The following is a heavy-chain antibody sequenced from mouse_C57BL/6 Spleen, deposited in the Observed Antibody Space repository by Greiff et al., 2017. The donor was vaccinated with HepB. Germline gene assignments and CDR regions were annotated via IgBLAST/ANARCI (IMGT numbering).Heavy chain of an antibody. CDR2: IDPSDSYT. V-gene: IGHV1-69*01. Sequence: QVQLKQPGAELVMPGASVKLSCKASGYTFTSYWMHWVEQRPGQGLEWIGEIDPSDSYTNYNQKFKGKSTLTVDKSSSTAYMQLSSLTSEDSAVYYCARTRPYYAMDYWGQGTSVTVSS. CDR1: GYTFTSYW. D-gene: IGHD3-1*01. CDR3: ARTRPYYAMDY. J-gene: IGHJ4*01.